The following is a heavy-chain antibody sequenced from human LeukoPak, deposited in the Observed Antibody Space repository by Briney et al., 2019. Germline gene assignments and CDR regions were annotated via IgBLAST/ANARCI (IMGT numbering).Heavy chain of an antibody. CDR1: RYTFTDYY. D-gene: IGHD3-22*01. CDR2: INPTTGGT. Sequence: ASVKVSCKASRYTFTDYYIHWVRQAPGQGLEWMGWINPTTGGTNYAQKFQGRVTMTRDTSIATAYMELSGLRSDDTAVYYCASGSYDSSGTLGYWGQGTLVTVSS. J-gene: IGHJ4*02. CDR3: ASGSYDSSGTLGY. V-gene: IGHV1-2*02.